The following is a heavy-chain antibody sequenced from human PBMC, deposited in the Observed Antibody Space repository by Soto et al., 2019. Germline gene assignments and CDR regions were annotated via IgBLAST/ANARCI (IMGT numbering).Heavy chain of an antibody. J-gene: IGHJ6*02. CDR1: GYTFTSYD. V-gene: IGHV1-8*01. CDR3: ARGGFGGRSWYDPYYYYYGMDV. CDR2: MNPNSGNT. Sequence: ASVKVSCKASGYTFTSYDINWVRQATGQGLEWMGWMNPNSGNTGYAQKFKGRVTMTRNTSISTAYMELSSLRSEDTAVYYCARGGFGGRSWYDPYYYYYGMDVWGQGTKVTVS. D-gene: IGHD6-13*01.